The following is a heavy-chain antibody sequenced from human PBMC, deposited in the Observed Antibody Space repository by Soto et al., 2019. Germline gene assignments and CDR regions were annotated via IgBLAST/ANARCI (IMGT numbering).Heavy chain of an antibody. Sequence: SETLSLTCTVSGGSISSYYWSWIRQPPGKGLEWIGYIYYSGSTNYNPSLKSRVTISVDTSKNQFSLKLSSVTAAGTAVYYCARDTLYSSGWYPGNYYYYGMDVWGQGTTVTVSS. CDR1: GGSISSYY. V-gene: IGHV4-59*01. CDR2: IYYSGST. J-gene: IGHJ6*02. CDR3: ARDTLYSSGWYPGNYYYYGMDV. D-gene: IGHD6-19*01.